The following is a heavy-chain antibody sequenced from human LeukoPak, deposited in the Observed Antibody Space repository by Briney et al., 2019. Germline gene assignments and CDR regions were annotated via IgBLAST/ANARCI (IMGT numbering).Heavy chain of an antibody. Sequence: GGSLRLSCAASGFNFESYSMNWVRQTPGKGLEWVSSISFSGAYIYYAASVKGRFTISRDNAKNSVFLQLNSVKVEDTAVYYCARDGVKESSSVFCFDYWGQGTLVTVSS. D-gene: IGHD3-10*01. CDR2: ISFSGAYI. J-gene: IGHJ4*02. CDR1: GFNFESYS. V-gene: IGHV3-21*01. CDR3: ARDGVKESSSVFCFDY.